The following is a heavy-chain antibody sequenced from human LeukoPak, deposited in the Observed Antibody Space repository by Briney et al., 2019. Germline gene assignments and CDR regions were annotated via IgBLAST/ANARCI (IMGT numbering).Heavy chain of an antibody. J-gene: IGHJ4*02. D-gene: IGHD3-3*01. CDR1: GGSISSHY. CDR2: IYYSGST. Sequence: SETLSLTCTVSGGSISSHYWSWIWQPPGKGLEWIGYIYYSGSTNYNPPLKSRVTISVDTSKNQFSLKLSSVTAADTAVYYCARFLERVSAYFDYWGQGTLVTVSS. CDR3: ARFLERVSAYFDY. V-gene: IGHV4-59*11.